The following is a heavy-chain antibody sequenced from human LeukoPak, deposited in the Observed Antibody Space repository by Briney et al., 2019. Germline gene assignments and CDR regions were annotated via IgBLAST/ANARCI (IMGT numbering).Heavy chain of an antibody. D-gene: IGHD3-22*01. Sequence: SETLSLTCTVSGGSISSYYWSWIRQPPGKGLEWIGYIYYSGSTNYNPSLKSRVTISVDTSKNQFSLKLSSVTAADTAVYYCAKDFYDSSGYYPGPHDAFDIWGQGTMVTVSS. CDR3: AKDFYDSSGYYPGPHDAFDI. CDR2: IYYSGST. J-gene: IGHJ3*02. CDR1: GGSISSYY. V-gene: IGHV4-59*01.